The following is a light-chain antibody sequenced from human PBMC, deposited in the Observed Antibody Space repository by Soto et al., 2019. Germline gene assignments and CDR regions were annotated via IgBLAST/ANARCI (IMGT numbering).Light chain of an antibody. CDR3: QQYGSSPYT. CDR2: GAS. CDR1: QSVRNNY. J-gene: IGKJ2*01. V-gene: IGKV3-20*01. Sequence: EILLTQSPGTLSLSPGERATLSCRASQSVRNNYLAWYQQKPGQAPRLLIYGASGRATGIPDRFSGGGSGTDFTLTISRLEPEEFAVYYCQQYGSSPYTFGQGTKLEI.